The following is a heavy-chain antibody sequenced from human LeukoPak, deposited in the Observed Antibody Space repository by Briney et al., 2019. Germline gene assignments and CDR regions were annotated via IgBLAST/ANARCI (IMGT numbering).Heavy chain of an antibody. V-gene: IGHV3-73*01. CDR2: IRSKANSYAT. CDR3: SSSLWFGELLKAFDL. D-gene: IGHD3-10*01. Sequence: GGSLRLSCAASGFTFSGSAMHWVRQASGKGLEWVGRIRSKANSYATAYAASVKGRFTVSRDDSKNTAYLQMNSLKTEDTAVYHCSSSLWFGELLKAFDLWGRGTLVTVSS. J-gene: IGHJ2*01. CDR1: GFTFSGSA.